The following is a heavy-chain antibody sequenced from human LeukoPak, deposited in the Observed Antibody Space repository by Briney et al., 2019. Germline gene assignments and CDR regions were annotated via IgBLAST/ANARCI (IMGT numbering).Heavy chain of an antibody. CDR1: GFTFSSYA. V-gene: IGHV3-30*01. Sequence: GGSLRLSCAASGFTFSSYAMHWVRQAPGKGLEWVAVISCDGSNKYYADSVKGRFTISRDNSKNTLYLQMNSLRAEDTAVYYCARDPPTFDYWGQGTLVTVSS. CDR2: ISCDGSNK. J-gene: IGHJ4*02. CDR3: ARDPPTFDY.